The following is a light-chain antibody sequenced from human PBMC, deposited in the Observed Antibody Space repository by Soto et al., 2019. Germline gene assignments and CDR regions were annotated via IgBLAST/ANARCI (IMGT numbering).Light chain of an antibody. Sequence: DTQMTQSPSSVSASVGDRVTITCRASQGVGSWLAWYQQKPGEALKLLIYRISNLQSGVPSRFSGSGSGTDFTLTISSLQPEDFATYYCQQGDSLPLTFGGGTKVEIK. CDR1: QGVGSW. CDR2: RIS. CDR3: QQGDSLPLT. J-gene: IGKJ4*01. V-gene: IGKV1-12*01.